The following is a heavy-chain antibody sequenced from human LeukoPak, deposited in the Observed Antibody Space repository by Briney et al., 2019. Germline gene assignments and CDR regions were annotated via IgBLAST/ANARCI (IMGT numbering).Heavy chain of an antibody. CDR2: IYYSGST. CDR1: GGSISSGGYY. V-gene: IGHV4-31*03. CDR3: VRDLSSGYYYGMDV. D-gene: IGHD6-19*01. J-gene: IGHJ6*02. Sequence: SETLSLTCTVSGGSISSGGYYWSWIRQHPGKGLEWIGYIYYSGSTYYNPSLKSRVTISVDTSKNQFSLKLSSVTAADTAVYYCVRDLSSGYYYGMDVWGRGTTVTVSS.